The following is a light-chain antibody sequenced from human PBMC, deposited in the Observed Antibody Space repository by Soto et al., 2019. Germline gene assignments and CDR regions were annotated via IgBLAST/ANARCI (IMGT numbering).Light chain of an antibody. V-gene: IGKV1-33*01. CDR2: EAS. CDR3: QQYDNVPLT. Sequence: DIQMIQSPSSLSASVGDRVTITCQASQDITNDLNWYQQKPGKAPKVLIYEASNLKTGVPSRFSGSGSGTDLTFTISSLQPEDIATYFCQQYDNVPLTFGGGTKVEIK. J-gene: IGKJ4*01. CDR1: QDITND.